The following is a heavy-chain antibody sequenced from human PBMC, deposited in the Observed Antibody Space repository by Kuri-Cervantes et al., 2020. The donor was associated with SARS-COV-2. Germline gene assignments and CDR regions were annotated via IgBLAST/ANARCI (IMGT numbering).Heavy chain of an antibody. J-gene: IGHJ6*03. CDR1: GGSISSSSYY. CDR2: IYTSGST. CDR3: ARATTVTTNYHYYYYMDV. Sequence: GSLRLSCTVSGGSISSSSYYWGWIRQPPGKGLEWIGRIYTSGSTNYNPSLKSRVTMSVDTSKNQFSLKLSSVTAADTAVYYCARATTVTTNYHYYYYMDVWGKGTTVTVSS. V-gene: IGHV4-39*07. D-gene: IGHD4-17*01.